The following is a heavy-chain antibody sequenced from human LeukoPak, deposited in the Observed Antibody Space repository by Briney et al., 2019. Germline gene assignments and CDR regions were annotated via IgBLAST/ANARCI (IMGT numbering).Heavy chain of an antibody. Sequence: GGSLRLSCAASGFTFSSYSMTWARQAPGKGLEWVSAISGSGGSTYYADSVKGRFTISRDNSKNTLYLQMNSLRAEDTAVYHCARRGTLDYWGQGTLVTVSS. CDR2: ISGSGGST. CDR3: ARRGTLDY. V-gene: IGHV3-23*01. CDR1: GFTFSSYS. J-gene: IGHJ4*02.